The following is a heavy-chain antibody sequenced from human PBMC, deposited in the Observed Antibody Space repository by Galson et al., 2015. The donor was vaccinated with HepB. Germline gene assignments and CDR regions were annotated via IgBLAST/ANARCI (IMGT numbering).Heavy chain of an antibody. V-gene: IGHV3-30*04. CDR3: ANLPSPWSITMIVVVITN. Sequence: SLRLSCAASGFTFSSYAMHWVRQAPGKGLEWVAVISYDGSNKYYADSVKGRFTISRDNSKNTLYLQMNSLRAEDTAVYYCANLPSPWSITMIVVVITNWGQGTLVTVSS. CDR2: ISYDGSNK. D-gene: IGHD3-22*01. CDR1: GFTFSSYA. J-gene: IGHJ4*02.